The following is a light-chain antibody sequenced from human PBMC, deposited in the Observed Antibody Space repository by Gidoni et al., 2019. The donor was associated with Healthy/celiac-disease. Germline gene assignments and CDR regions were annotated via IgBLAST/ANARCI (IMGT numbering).Light chain of an antibody. V-gene: IGKV1-33*01. Sequence: DIQTTESPSSLSASVVDRVTITCQARQDISNYLNWYQQKPGKAPKLLIYDASNLETGVPSRFSGSGSGTDFTFPISSLQPEVIATYYCQQYDDLPRYTFGQGTKLEIK. CDR2: DAS. CDR1: QDISNY. CDR3: QQYDDLPRYT. J-gene: IGKJ2*01.